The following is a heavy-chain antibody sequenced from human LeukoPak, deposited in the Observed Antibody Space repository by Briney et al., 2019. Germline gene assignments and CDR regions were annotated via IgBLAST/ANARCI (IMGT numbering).Heavy chain of an antibody. V-gene: IGHV3-74*01. J-gene: IGHJ6*03. D-gene: IGHD3-10*01. CDR2: IHTDGNTR. CDR3: ARDRGYYYLDV. Sequence: GGSLRLSCAASGSTFSPFWMHWVRQVPGKGLEWLSRIHTDGNTRAYADSVKGRFIVSRDNAKDTLYLQMNNLRAEDTAVYYCARDRGYYYLDVWGKGTTVTVSS. CDR1: GSTFSPFW.